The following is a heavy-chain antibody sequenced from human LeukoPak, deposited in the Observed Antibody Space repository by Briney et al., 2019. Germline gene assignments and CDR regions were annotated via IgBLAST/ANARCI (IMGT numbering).Heavy chain of an antibody. Sequence: GGSLRLSCAASGFTFSSYAMYWVRQAPGKGLEWVSYISSTSSTIYYADSVKGRFTISRDNAKNSLYLQMNSLRAEDTAVYYCARAHPGDYSDFQFDYWGQGTLVTVSS. CDR1: GFTFSSYA. D-gene: IGHD4-11*01. CDR2: ISSTSSTI. CDR3: ARAHPGDYSDFQFDY. V-gene: IGHV3-48*01. J-gene: IGHJ4*02.